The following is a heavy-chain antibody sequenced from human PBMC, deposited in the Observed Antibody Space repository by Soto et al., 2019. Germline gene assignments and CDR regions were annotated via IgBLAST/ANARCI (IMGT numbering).Heavy chain of an antibody. CDR2: ISYDGSNK. CDR3: AKDRGITMVRGHMDV. J-gene: IGHJ6*02. CDR1: GFTFSNAW. Sequence: GGSLRLSCAASGFTFSNAWMSWVRQAPGKGLEWVAVISYDGSNKYYADSVKGRFTISRDNSKNTLYLQMNSLRAEDTAVYYCAKDRGITMVRGHMDVWGQGTTVTVSS. D-gene: IGHD3-10*01. V-gene: IGHV3-30*18.